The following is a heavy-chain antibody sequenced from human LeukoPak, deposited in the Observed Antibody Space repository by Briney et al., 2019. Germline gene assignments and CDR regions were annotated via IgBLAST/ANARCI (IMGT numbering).Heavy chain of an antibody. J-gene: IGHJ4*02. CDR1: GIDISYHY. CDR3: ARVWFGYFFQ. Sequence: GGSLRLSCVASGIDISYHYMGWVRQAPGKGLEWVSVIHTGGTAHYADSVKGRFTISKDTSNNTVYLQMNSVTVEDTAVYYCARVWFGYFFQWGQGALVTVSS. D-gene: IGHD3-10*01. V-gene: IGHV3-53*01. CDR2: IHTGGTA.